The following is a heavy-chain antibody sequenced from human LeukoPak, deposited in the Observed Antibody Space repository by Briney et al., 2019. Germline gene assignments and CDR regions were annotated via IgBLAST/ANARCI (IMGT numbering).Heavy chain of an antibody. CDR1: GGSGSSYF. CDR3: ARGSGSGWYYFDH. V-gene: IGHV4-59*02. Sequence: SETLSLTCTVSGGSGSSYFWSWVRQSPEKGLEWIGYIYNSGNTNYNPSLKSRVTISRDMSRNQFSMKVRSVTPADTAVYYCARGSGSGWYYFDHWGQGALVTVSS. J-gene: IGHJ4*02. D-gene: IGHD6-19*01. CDR2: IYNSGNT.